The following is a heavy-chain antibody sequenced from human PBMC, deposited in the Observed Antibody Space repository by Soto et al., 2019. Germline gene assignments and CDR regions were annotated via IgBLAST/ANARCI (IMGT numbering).Heavy chain of an antibody. CDR2: ITGSSGST. D-gene: IGHD1-7*01. CDR1: GFIFSNYP. V-gene: IGHV3-23*01. CDR3: AKDRWELSC. J-gene: IGHJ4*02. Sequence: LRLSCAASGFIFSNYPRSWVRQAPGKGLEWVSAITGSSGSTYYAASVKGRFTISRDNSKNTLYLQMNSLRVEDTAVYYCAKDRWELSCGGRGTLVTVSS.